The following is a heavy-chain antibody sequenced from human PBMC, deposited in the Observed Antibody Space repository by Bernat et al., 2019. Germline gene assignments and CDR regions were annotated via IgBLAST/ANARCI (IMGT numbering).Heavy chain of an antibody. CDR3: TRGGRTAHIDY. J-gene: IGHJ4*01. D-gene: IGHD3-16*01. V-gene: IGHV1-2*01. CDR1: GYSFTIYN. CDR2: ISPNSGVT. Sequence: QVQMVQSGAEVKETGASVKASCKAFGYSFTIYNFHWVLQAPGHGREWMGWISPNSGVTNYAQKFQGRVSSTRETSSRIINMEVQGLTADDRAVYYWTRGGRTAHIDYWGRGTLVTVSS.